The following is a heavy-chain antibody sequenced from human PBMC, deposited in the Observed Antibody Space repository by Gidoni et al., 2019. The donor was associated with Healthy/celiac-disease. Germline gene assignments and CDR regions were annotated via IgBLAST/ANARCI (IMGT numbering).Heavy chain of an antibody. CDR2: IYSGGST. D-gene: IGHD2-21*02. CDR1: GFSVSSNY. CDR3: ARVYWQRGGDWGFDY. V-gene: IGHV3-53*01. J-gene: IGHJ4*02. Sequence: EVQLVESGGGLIQPGGSMRLSCAASGFSVSSNYRSWVRQAPGKGLEWVSVIYSGGSTYYADSVKGRFTISRDNSKNTLYLQMNSLRAEDTAVYYCARVYWQRGGDWGFDYWGQGTLVTVSS.